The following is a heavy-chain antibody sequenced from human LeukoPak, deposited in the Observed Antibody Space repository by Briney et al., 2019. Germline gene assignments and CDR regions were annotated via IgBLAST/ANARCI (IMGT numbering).Heavy chain of an antibody. J-gene: IGHJ4*02. Sequence: GGSLRLSCAASGFTFSSYSMNWVRQAPGKGLEWVSYISSSSSIIYYADSVKGRFTISRDNAKNSLYLQMNSLRAEDTAVYYCARARYGDSSFFDYWGQGTLVTVSS. V-gene: IGHV3-48*01. D-gene: IGHD4-17*01. CDR1: GFTFSSYS. CDR3: ARARYGDSSFFDY. CDR2: ISSSSSII.